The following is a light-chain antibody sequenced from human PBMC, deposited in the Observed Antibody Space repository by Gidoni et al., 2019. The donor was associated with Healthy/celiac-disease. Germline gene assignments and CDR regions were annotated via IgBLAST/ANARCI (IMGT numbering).Light chain of an antibody. CDR2: AAS. Sequence: DIQMTQSPSSLSASVGDRVTITSRASQSISSYLNWYQQQPGKATKLLIYAASSLPSGVQSRFIGSGSGTDFTLNISSLQPEDFATYYCQQIYSTPPTFGQGTKVEIK. V-gene: IGKV1-39*01. CDR3: QQIYSTPPT. J-gene: IGKJ1*01. CDR1: QSISSY.